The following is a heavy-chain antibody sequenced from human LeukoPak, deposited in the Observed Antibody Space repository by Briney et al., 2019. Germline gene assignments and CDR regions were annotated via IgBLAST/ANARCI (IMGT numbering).Heavy chain of an antibody. V-gene: IGHV1-18*01. CDR1: GYTFTSYG. CDR2: ISAYNANT. J-gene: IGHJ4*02. D-gene: IGHD3-9*01. CDR3: ARAVVALRYFDWLFDY. Sequence: ASVKVSCKASGYTFTSYGISWVRQAPGQGLEWMGWISAYNANTNYAQKLQGRVTMTTDTSTSTAYMELRSLRSDDTAVYYCARAVVALRYFDWLFDYWGQGTLVTVSS.